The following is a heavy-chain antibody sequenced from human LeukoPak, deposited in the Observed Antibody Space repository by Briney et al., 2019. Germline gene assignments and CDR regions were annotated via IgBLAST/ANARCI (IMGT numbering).Heavy chain of an antibody. Sequence: SETLSLTCTVSGGSISSYYWSWIRQPAGKGLEWIGRIYTSGSTKYNPSLKSRVTMSVDTSKNQFSLKQSSVAAADTAVYYCARNTFPAGSQYFDDWGQGTLVTVSS. J-gene: IGHJ4*02. CDR1: GGSISSYY. CDR2: IYTSGST. CDR3: ARNTFPAGSQYFDD. V-gene: IGHV4-4*07. D-gene: IGHD6-13*01.